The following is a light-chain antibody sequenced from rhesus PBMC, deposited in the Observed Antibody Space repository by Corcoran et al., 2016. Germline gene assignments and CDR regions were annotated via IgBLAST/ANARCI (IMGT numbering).Light chain of an antibody. V-gene: IGKV1-28*01. J-gene: IGKJ2*01. CDR3: LQHNRYPYS. CDR1: QGIRSY. Sequence: DIQMTQSPSSLSASVGDTVTITCRASQGIRSYLNWFQKRPGKAPKVLIYAGSSLESGVPLRFSGIGSGNEFPLTNSSLQPESFAAYSCLQHNRYPYSFGQGTKVGIK. CDR2: AGS.